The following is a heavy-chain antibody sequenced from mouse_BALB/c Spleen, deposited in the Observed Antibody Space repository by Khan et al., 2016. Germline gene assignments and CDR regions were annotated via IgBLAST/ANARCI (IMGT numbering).Heavy chain of an antibody. J-gene: IGHJ3*01. D-gene: IGHD2-4*01. CDR1: GFNIKDTY. Sequence: VRLQQSGAELVKPGASVKLSCTASGFNIKDTYMHWVKQRPEQGLEWIGRIDPANGNTKYDTKFQGKATITADTSSNTAYLQLISLPSEDTAVDYCAMITTAWFAYWGQGTLVTVSA. CDR3: AMITTAWFAY. CDR2: IDPANGNT. V-gene: IGHV14-3*02.